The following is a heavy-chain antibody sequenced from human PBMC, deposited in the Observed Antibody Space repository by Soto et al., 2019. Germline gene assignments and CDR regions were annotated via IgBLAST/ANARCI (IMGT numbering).Heavy chain of an antibody. CDR2: ISYDGSNK. V-gene: IGHV3-30*18. Sequence: PGGSLRLSCAASGLTFSSYGMHWVRQAPGKGLEWVAVISYDGSNKYYADSVKGRFTISRDNSKNTLYLQMNSLRAEDTAVYYCAKEFDKWLIWFGELLVLPTTGEKWFDHWGQGTMVTVXS. J-gene: IGHJ5*02. CDR1: GLTFSSYG. D-gene: IGHD3-10*01. CDR3: AKEFDKWLIWFGELLVLPTTGEKWFDH.